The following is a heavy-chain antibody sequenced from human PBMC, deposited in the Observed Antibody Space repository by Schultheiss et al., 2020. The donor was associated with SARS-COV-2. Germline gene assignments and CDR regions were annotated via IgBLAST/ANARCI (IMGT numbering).Heavy chain of an antibody. Sequence: SQTLSLTCAVYGGSFSGYYWSWIRQPPGKGLEWIGRIYTSGSTNYNPSLKSRVTISVDTSKNQFSLKLSSVTAADTAVYYCATAKEDAFDIWGQGTMVTVSS. CDR2: IYTSGST. V-gene: IGHV4-59*10. CDR3: ATAKEDAFDI. J-gene: IGHJ3*02. CDR1: GGSFSGYY. D-gene: IGHD5-18*01.